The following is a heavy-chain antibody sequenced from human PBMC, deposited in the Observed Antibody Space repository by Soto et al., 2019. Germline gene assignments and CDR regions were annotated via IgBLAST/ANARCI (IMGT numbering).Heavy chain of an antibody. CDR3: ARLSADSSGYTLYYFDY. CDR1: GYSFTSYC. J-gene: IGHJ4*01. D-gene: IGHD3-22*01. V-gene: IGHV5-51*01. Sequence: GESLKISGKGSGYSFTSYCIGWVRQMPWKGLEWMGIIYPGDSDTRYSPSFQGQVTISADKSISTAYLQWSSLKASDTAMYYCARLSADSSGYTLYYFDYWGHGTLV. CDR2: IYPGDSDT.